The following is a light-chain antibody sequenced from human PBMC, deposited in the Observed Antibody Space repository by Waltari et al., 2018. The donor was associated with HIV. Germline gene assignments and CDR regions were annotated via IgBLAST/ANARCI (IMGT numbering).Light chain of an antibody. V-gene: IGKV3-11*01. CDR1: QSVGSF. CDR2: DAS. J-gene: IGKJ2*03. Sequence: EIVLTQSRATLSLSPGERATLSCRASQSVGSFLVWYQQIPGQAPRLLCYDASKRATCIPARFSGRGSGTDFTLTIDSLEPEDFGVYYCQQRTNWPPYSFGQGTKLEI. CDR3: QQRTNWPPYS.